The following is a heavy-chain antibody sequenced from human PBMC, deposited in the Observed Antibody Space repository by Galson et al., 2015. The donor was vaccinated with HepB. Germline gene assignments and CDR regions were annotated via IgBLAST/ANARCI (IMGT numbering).Heavy chain of an antibody. Sequence: TLSLTCADYGGAFSGYSWTWIRRPPGKGLEWIGEMDHSGGTTYNPSPKSRVTISLDTSRNQFSLKLTSVTAADTAVYYCAVYFYDRSGHWGVDYWGQGTLVTVSS. V-gene: IGHV4-34*01. CDR2: MDHSGGT. CDR1: GGAFSGYS. J-gene: IGHJ4*02. D-gene: IGHD3-22*01. CDR3: AVYFYDRSGHWGVDY.